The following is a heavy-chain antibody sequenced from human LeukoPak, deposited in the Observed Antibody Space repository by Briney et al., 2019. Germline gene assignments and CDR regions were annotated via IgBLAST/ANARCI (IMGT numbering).Heavy chain of an antibody. CDR2: ISYDGSNK. Sequence: GGSLRLSCAASGFTFSSYAMHWVRQAPGKGLEWVAVISYDGSNKYYADSVKGRFTISRDNSKNTLYLQMNSLRAEDTAVYYCARDPNALDFWGQGTLVTVSS. V-gene: IGHV3-30-3*01. J-gene: IGHJ4*02. CDR1: GFTFSSYA. CDR3: ARDPNALDF.